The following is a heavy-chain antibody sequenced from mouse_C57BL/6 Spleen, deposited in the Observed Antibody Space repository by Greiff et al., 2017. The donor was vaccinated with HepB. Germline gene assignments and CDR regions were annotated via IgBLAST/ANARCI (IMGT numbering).Heavy chain of an antibody. CDR2: ISDGGSYT. D-gene: IGHD2-3*01. CDR3: ARDAMTSYFDY. CDR1: GFTFSSYA. Sequence: DVHLVESGGGLVKPGGSLKLSCAASGFTFSSYAMSWVRQTPEKRLEWVATISDGGSYTYYPDNVKGRFTISRDNAKNNLYLQMSHLKSEDTAMYYCARDAMTSYFDYWGQGTTLTVSS. J-gene: IGHJ2*01. V-gene: IGHV5-4*01.